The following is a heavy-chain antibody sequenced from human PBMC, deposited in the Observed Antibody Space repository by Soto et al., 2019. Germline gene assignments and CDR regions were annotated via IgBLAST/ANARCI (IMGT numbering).Heavy chain of an antibody. CDR2: IYHSGST. V-gene: IGHV4-4*02. J-gene: IGHJ6*02. CDR1: GGSISSSNW. D-gene: IGHD6-25*01. CDR3: ARMTSPAFYYYGMDV. Sequence: LSLTCAVSGGSISSSNWWSWVRQPPGKGLEWIGEIYHSGSTNYNPSLKSRVTISVDKSKNQFSLKLSSVTAADTAVYYCARMTSPAFYYYGMDVWGQGTTVTVSS.